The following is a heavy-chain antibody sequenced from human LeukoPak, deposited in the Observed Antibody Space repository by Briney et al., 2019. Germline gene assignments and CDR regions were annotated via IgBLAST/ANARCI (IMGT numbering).Heavy chain of an antibody. CDR1: GYAFTAYP. CDR2: INPNTGGR. J-gene: IGHJ4*02. Sequence: GASVKVSCKASGYAFTAYPVHWVRQAPGQGLEWMGRINPNTGGRNYAQKFQGRVAMTRDTSISTAYMELSRLRSDDTAMYYCATLVGSPITLWGQGTLVTVSS. CDR3: ATLVGSPITL. V-gene: IGHV1-2*06. D-gene: IGHD2-15*01.